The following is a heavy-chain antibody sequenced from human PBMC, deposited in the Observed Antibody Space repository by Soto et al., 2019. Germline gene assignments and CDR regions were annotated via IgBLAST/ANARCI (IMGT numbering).Heavy chain of an antibody. CDR2: ISGSGFTT. CDR1: GFTFSNYA. D-gene: IGHD3-10*01. J-gene: IGHJ5*02. Sequence: GGSLRLSCAASGFTFSNYAMTWVRQAPGKGLEWVSTISGSGFTTYYADSVKGRFTISRDNSKNTPYLQMNSLRAEDTAVYYCAKIPYYYGSGSAKFDPWGQGTLVTVSS. CDR3: AKIPYYYGSGSAKFDP. V-gene: IGHV3-23*01.